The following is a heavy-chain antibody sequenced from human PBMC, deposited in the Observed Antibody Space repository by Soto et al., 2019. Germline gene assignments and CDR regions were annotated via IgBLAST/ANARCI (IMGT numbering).Heavy chain of an antibody. D-gene: IGHD3-10*01. Sequence: GASLKVSCKASGYSFTSCGVSWVRQAPGQGLEWMGWISVYNGKTKYAQKLQGRVTMTTDTSTSTAYMELRGLRSDDTAVYYCARSGRPGYYYYIMDVWGQGTTVTVS. CDR1: GYSFTSCG. J-gene: IGHJ6*02. CDR2: ISVYNGKT. CDR3: ARSGRPGYYYYIMDV. V-gene: IGHV1-18*01.